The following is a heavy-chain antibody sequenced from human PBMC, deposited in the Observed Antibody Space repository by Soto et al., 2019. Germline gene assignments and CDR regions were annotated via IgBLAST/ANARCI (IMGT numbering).Heavy chain of an antibody. CDR3: AKDHQYYDFWSGYYTYYFDY. J-gene: IGHJ4*02. CDR2: ISYDGSNK. V-gene: IGHV3-30*18. CDR1: GFTFSSYG. D-gene: IGHD3-3*01. Sequence: SGGSLRLSCAASGFTFSSYGMHWVRQAPGKGLEWVAVISYDGSNKYYADSVKGRFTISRDNSKNTLYLQMNSLRAEDTAVYYCAKDHQYYDFWSGYYTYYFDYWGQGTLVTVSS.